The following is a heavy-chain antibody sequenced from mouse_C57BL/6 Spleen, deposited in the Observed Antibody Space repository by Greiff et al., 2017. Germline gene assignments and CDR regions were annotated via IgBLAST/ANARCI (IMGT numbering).Heavy chain of an antibody. D-gene: IGHD1-1*01. CDR2: IWSGGST. J-gene: IGHJ4*01. CDR1: GFSLTSYG. V-gene: IGHV2-2*01. CDR3: ARYGKDYAMDD. Sequence: VQLQQSGPGLVQPSQSLSITCTVSGFSLTSYGVHWVRQSPGKGLEWLGVIWSGGSTDYNAAFISRLSISKDNSKSQVFFKMNSLQADDTAIYYCARYGKDYAMDDRGQGTSVTVSS.